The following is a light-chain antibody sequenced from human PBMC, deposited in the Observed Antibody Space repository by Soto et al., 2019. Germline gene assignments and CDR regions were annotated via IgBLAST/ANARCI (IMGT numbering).Light chain of an antibody. Sequence: QSVLTQPASVSGSPGQSITISCTATSSDVGAYNYVSWYQQHPGKAPKLMIYEVINRPSGVSNRFSGSKSGNTASLIISGLKAEDEAAYYCSSYTSSSTLVFGGGTKLTVL. CDR2: EVI. CDR3: SSYTSSSTLV. J-gene: IGLJ2*01. CDR1: SSDVGAYNY. V-gene: IGLV2-14*01.